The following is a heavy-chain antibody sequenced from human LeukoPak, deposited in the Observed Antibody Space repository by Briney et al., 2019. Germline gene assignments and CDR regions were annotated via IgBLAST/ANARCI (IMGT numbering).Heavy chain of an antibody. D-gene: IGHD2-2*01. Sequence: PSETLSLTCAVYGGSFSGYYWSWIRQPPGKGLEWIGEINHSGSTNYNPSLKSRVTISADTSKNQFSLKLSSVTAADTAVYYCARGGGVVVPAVMAYWGQGTLVTVSS. CDR2: INHSGST. CDR1: GGSFSGYY. CDR3: ARGGGVVVPAVMAY. V-gene: IGHV4-34*01. J-gene: IGHJ4*02.